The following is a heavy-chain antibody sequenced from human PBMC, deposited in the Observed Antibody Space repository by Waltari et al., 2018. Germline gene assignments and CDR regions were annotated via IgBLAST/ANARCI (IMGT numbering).Heavy chain of an antibody. D-gene: IGHD2-15*01. CDR2: VNRNNGNT. Sequence: QVQLVQSGNEVMKPGASVKVSCKASGYTFTSHSITGVRQAPGQGPEWVGWVNRNNGNTKFAQKFQGRVSLTTDTSTSTAYMDLRSLTSDDTAVYYCARDYCSGDGCSLDCWGQGTLVTVSS. CDR1: GYTFTSHS. CDR3: ARDYCSGDGCSLDC. V-gene: IGHV1-18*04. J-gene: IGHJ4*02.